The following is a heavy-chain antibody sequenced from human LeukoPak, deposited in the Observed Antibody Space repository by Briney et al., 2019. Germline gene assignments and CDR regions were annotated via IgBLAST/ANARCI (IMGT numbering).Heavy chain of an antibody. CDR2: IIPIFGTA. CDR3: ARSRERAAMGHFDY. D-gene: IGHD5-18*01. V-gene: IGHV1-69*13. J-gene: IGHJ4*02. Sequence: ASVKVSCKASGGTFSSYAISWVRQATGQGLEWMGGIIPIFGTANYAQKFQGRVTITADESTSTAYMELSSLRSEDTAVYYCARSRERAAMGHFDYWGQGTLVTVSS. CDR1: GGTFSSYA.